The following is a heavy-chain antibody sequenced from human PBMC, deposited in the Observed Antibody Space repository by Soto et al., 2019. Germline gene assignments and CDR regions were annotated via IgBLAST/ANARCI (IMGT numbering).Heavy chain of an antibody. CDR2: IYYSGST. J-gene: IGHJ5*02. CDR3: ARMNYDFWSGYYTSNWFDP. Sequence: PSETLSLTCTVSGGSISSGGYYWSWIRQHPGKGLEWIGYIYYSGSTYYNPSLKSRVTISVDTSKNQFSLKLSSVTAADTAVYYSARMNYDFWSGYYTSNWFDPWGKGTLVTVSS. CDR1: GGSISSGGYY. D-gene: IGHD3-3*01. V-gene: IGHV4-31*03.